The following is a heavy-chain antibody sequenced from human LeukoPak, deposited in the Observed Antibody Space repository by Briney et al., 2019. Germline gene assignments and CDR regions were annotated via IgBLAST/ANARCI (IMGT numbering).Heavy chain of an antibody. D-gene: IGHD3-22*01. CDR2: IKQDGSEK. V-gene: IGHV3-7*01. Sequence: PGGSLRLSCAASGIIITSYWMSWVRQTPGKGLEWVANIKQDGSEKNYVDSVKGRFTIFRDNARNSLYLQMNSLRAEDTAVYYCESHSCGYNHWGQGTLVIVSS. CDR3: ESHSCGYNH. J-gene: IGHJ5*02. CDR1: GIIITSYW.